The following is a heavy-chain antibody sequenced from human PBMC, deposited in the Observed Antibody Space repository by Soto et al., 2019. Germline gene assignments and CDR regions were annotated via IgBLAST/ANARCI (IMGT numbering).Heavy chain of an antibody. CDR3: ARKTGFFDY. Sequence: LRLSCAASGFTFSSYAMHWVRQAPGKELEWVAVISYDGSNKYYADSVKGRFTISRDNSKNTLYLQMNSLRAEDTAVYYCARKTGFFDYWGQGTLVTVSS. CDR2: ISYDGSNK. V-gene: IGHV3-30-3*01. CDR1: GFTFSSYA. D-gene: IGHD3-10*01. J-gene: IGHJ4*02.